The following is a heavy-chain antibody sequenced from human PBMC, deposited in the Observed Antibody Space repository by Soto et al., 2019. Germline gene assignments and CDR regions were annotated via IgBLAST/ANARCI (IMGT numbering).Heavy chain of an antibody. CDR1: GGSISSSSYY. V-gene: IGHV4-39*01. CDR2: IYYSGSA. Sequence: SETLSLTCTVSGGSISSSSYYWGWIRQPPGKGLEWIGSIYYSGSAYYNPSLKSRVTISVDTSKNQFSLKLSSVTAADTAVYYCARRIVVVIKDAFDIWGQGTMVTVSS. D-gene: IGHD3-22*01. CDR3: ARRIVVVIKDAFDI. J-gene: IGHJ3*02.